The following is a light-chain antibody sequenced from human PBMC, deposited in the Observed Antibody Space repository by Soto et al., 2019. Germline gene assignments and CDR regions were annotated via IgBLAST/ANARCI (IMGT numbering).Light chain of an antibody. J-gene: IGLJ1*01. CDR1: SSDVGGYNY. V-gene: IGLV2-14*03. CDR2: DVT. Sequence: SVLTQPSSGSGSPGRSIAISCTGTSSDVGGYNYVSWYQQHPGKAPKLMIYDVTTRPSGVSNRFSGSKSGNTAALTISGLQAEDEADYYCSSYTSDTTGVFGTGTKVTVL. CDR3: SSYTSDTTGV.